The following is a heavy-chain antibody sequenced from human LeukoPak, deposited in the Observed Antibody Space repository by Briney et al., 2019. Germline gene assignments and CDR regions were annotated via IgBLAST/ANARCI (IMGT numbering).Heavy chain of an antibody. D-gene: IGHD3-9*01. Sequence: PGGSLRLSCAASGFTFSSYSMNWVRQAPGKGLEWVSSISSSSSYIYYADSVKGRFTISRDNAKNSLYLQMNSLRAEDTAVYYCARWGGYYDILTGYYKETWFDPWGQGTLVTVSS. J-gene: IGHJ5*02. CDR3: ARWGGYYDILTGYYKETWFDP. V-gene: IGHV3-21*01. CDR1: GFTFSSYS. CDR2: ISSSSSYI.